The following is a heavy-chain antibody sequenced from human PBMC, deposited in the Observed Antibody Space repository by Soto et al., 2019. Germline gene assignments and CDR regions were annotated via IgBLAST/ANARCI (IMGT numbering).Heavy chain of an antibody. J-gene: IGHJ6*02. CDR3: ARELGAARPYGMDV. CDR2: IIPIFGTA. CDR1: GGTFSSYA. D-gene: IGHD6-6*01. Sequence: GASVKVSCKASGGTFSSYAISWVRQAPGQGLGWMGGIIPIFGTANYAQKFQGRVTITADKSTSTAYMELSSLRSEDTAVYYCARELGAARPYGMDVWGQGTTVTVSS. V-gene: IGHV1-69*06.